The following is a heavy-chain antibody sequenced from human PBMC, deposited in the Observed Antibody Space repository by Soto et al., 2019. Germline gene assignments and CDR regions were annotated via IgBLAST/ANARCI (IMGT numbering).Heavy chain of an antibody. J-gene: IGHJ3*02. Sequence: ASVKVSCKASGGTFSSYAISWVLQAPGQGLEWMGGIIPIFGTANYAQKFQGRVTITADKSTRTAYMELSSLRSEDTAVYYCARNYCGGDCYSGHAFDIWGQGTMVTVSS. CDR2: IIPIFGTA. V-gene: IGHV1-69*06. D-gene: IGHD2-21*02. CDR1: GGTFSSYA. CDR3: ARNYCGGDCYSGHAFDI.